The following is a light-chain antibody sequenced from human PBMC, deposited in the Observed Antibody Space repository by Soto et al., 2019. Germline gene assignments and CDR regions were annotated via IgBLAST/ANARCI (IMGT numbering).Light chain of an antibody. J-gene: IGLJ2*01. CDR1: SSNIGLND. CDR2: ENS. V-gene: IGLV1-51*02. Sequence: QAVVTQPPSVSAAPGQAVTISCSGSSSNIGLNDVAWYQQLPGTAPKLLIYENSKRPSGIPDRFSGSKSGTSATLGITGLQTGDEADYYCGAWDTSLTGGLFGGGTKVTVL. CDR3: GAWDTSLTGGL.